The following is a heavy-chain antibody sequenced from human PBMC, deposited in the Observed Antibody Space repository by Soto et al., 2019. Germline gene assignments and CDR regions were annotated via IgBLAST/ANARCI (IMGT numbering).Heavy chain of an antibody. D-gene: IGHD3-3*01. CDR2: INPNSGGT. CDR1: GYTFTGYY. J-gene: IGHJ5*02. Sequence: ASVKVSCKASGYTFTGYYMHWVRQAPGQGLEWMGWINPNSGGTNYAQKFQGWVSMTRDTSISTAYMELSRLRSDDTAVYYGARDIGITIFGVGHNWFDPWGQGTLVTVSS. CDR3: ARDIGITIFGVGHNWFDP. V-gene: IGHV1-2*04.